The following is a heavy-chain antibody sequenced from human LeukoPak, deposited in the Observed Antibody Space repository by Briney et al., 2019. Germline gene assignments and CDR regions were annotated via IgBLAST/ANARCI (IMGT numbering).Heavy chain of an antibody. D-gene: IGHD4-17*01. Sequence: SETLSLTCTVSGGSISSSSYYWGWIRQPPGKGLEWIGSIYYSGSTYYNPSLKSRVTISVDTSKNQFSLKLSSVTAADTAVYYCARHNGYGDYDGWVDPWGQGTLVIVSS. CDR3: ARHNGYGDYDGWVDP. CDR1: GGSISSSSYY. CDR2: IYYSGST. V-gene: IGHV4-39*01. J-gene: IGHJ5*02.